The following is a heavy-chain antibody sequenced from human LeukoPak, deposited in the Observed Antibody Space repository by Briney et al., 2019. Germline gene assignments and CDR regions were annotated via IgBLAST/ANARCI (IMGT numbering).Heavy chain of an antibody. CDR3: AREGKHNYGYVYGY. CDR1: GFTFSSYA. D-gene: IGHD5-18*01. CDR2: ISSNGGST. J-gene: IGHJ4*02. V-gene: IGHV3-64*01. Sequence: GGSLRLSCAASGFTFSSYAMHWVRQAPGKGLEYVSAISSNGGSTYYANSVKGRFTISRDNSKNTLYLQMGSLRAEDTAVYYCAREGKHNYGYVYGYWGQGTLVTVSS.